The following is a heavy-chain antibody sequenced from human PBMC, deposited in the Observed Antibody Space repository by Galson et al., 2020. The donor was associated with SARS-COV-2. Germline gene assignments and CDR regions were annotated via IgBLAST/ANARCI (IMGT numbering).Heavy chain of an antibody. Sequence: GESLKISCAASGFTFSSYAMHWVRQAPGKGLEWVAVISYDGSNKYYADSVKGRFTISRDNSKNTLYLQMNSLRAEDTAVYYCAKTYSGSYFSTFDYWGQGTLVTVSS. CDR2: ISYDGSNK. CDR1: GFTFSSYA. D-gene: IGHD1-26*01. V-gene: IGHV3-30*04. CDR3: AKTYSGSYFSTFDY. J-gene: IGHJ4*02.